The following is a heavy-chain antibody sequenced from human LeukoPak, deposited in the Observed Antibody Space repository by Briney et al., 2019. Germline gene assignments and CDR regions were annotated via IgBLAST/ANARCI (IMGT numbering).Heavy chain of an antibody. J-gene: IGHJ3*02. CDR1: GFTFNKYW. D-gene: IGHD1-7*01. CDR2: INQDGSQK. Sequence: GGSLRLSCVDSGFTFNKYWVSGVREAPGRGLEGRANINQDGSQKYYLDSVEGRFTISRDNAKNSLYLQMNSLRAEDTAMYYCARNYPQPPAAFDIWGQGTMVTVSS. CDR3: ARNYPQPPAAFDI. V-gene: IGHV3-7*01.